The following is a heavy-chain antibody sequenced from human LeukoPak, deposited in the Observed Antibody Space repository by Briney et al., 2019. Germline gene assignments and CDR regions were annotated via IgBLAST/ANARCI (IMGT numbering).Heavy chain of an antibody. CDR3: AREWGLESSGYYYAY. V-gene: IGHV1-69*13. D-gene: IGHD3-22*01. CDR2: IIPIFGTA. J-gene: IGHJ4*02. CDR1: GGTFSSYA. Sequence: ASVKVSCKASGGTFSSYAISWVRQAPGQGLEWMGGIIPIFGTANYAQKFQGRVSITADESTSTAFMELSSLRSEDTAVYYCAREWGLESSGYYYAYWGQGTLVTVSS.